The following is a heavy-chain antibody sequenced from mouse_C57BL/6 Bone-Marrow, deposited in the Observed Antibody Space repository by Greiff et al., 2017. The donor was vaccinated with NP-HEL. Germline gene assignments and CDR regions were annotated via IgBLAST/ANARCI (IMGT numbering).Heavy chain of an antibody. J-gene: IGHJ4*01. CDR1: GFTFSNYW. CDR2: IRLKSDNYAT. D-gene: IGHD2-3*01. CDR3: TGRDLYYYAMDY. Sequence: EVMLVESGGGLVQPGGSMKLSCVASGFTFSNYWMNWVRQSPEKGLEWVAQIRLKSDNYATHYAESVKGRFTISRDDSKSSVYLQMNNLRAEDTGIYYCTGRDLYYYAMDYWGQGTSVTVSS. V-gene: IGHV6-3*01.